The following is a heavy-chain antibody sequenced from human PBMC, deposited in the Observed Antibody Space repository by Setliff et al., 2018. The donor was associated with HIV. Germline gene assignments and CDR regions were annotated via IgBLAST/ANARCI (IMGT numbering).Heavy chain of an antibody. Sequence: SETLSLTCTVSGGSISSGSYYWSWIRQPAGKGLDWVGHIFTSGSTNYNPSLKSRVTISVDTSKNLFSLKLSSVTAADTGVYYCARQGGYNSPLMVWGQGKLVTVSS. CDR2: IFTSGST. CDR3: ARQGGYNSPLMV. J-gene: IGHJ4*02. CDR1: GGSISSGSYY. D-gene: IGHD3-10*01. V-gene: IGHV4-61*09.